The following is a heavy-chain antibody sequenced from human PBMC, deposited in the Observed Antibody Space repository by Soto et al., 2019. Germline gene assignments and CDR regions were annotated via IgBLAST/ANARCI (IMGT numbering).Heavy chain of an antibody. V-gene: IGHV3-33*01. D-gene: IGHD3-10*01. J-gene: IGHJ4*02. CDR3: AXXQXHXXXGSEX. CDR2: IWYDGSNK. Sequence: QVQLVESGGGVVQPGRSLRLSCAASGFTFSSYGMHWVRQAPGKGLEWVAVIWYDGSNKYYADSVKGRFTISRDNSKNTLYLQMNSLRAEDXAVXYXAXXQXHXXXGSEXWGQGTLVTVSS. CDR1: GFTFSSYG.